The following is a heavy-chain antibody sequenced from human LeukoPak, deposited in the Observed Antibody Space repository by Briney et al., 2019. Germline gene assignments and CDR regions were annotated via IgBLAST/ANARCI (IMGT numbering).Heavy chain of an antibody. CDR1: GFTFSSYA. CDR3: AKDLNYYPSSSFDY. V-gene: IGHV3-23*01. Sequence: PGGSLRLSCAASGFTFSSYAMSWVRQAPGKGLEWVSAISGSGCSTYYADSVKGRFTISRDNSKNTLYLQMNSLRAEDTAVYYCAKDLNYYPSSSFDYWGQGTLVTVSS. J-gene: IGHJ4*01. D-gene: IGHD3-22*01. CDR2: ISGSGCST.